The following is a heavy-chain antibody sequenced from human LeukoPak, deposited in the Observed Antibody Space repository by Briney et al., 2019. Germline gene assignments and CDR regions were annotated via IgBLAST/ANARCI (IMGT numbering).Heavy chain of an antibody. D-gene: IGHD2-15*01. Sequence: GGSLRLSCAASGFTFSSYAMSWVRQAPGKGLEWVSAISGSGGSTYYADSVKGRFTISRDNSKNTLYLQMNSLRAEDTAVYYCAKANQDIVVVVAALPVYYYYMDVWGKGTTVTVSS. CDR1: GFTFSSYA. CDR3: AKANQDIVVVVAALPVYYYYMDV. V-gene: IGHV3-23*01. J-gene: IGHJ6*03. CDR2: ISGSGGST.